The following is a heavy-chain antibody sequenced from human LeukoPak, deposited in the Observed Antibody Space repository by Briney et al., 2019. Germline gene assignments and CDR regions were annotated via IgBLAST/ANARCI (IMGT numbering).Heavy chain of an antibody. Sequence: GGSLRLSCAASGFTVSSNYMSWVRQAPGKGLEWVSVTYSGGSTYYADSVKGRFSISRDGPKKTLYLQMNSLRAEDTAVYYCARPGHFYYGMDVWGQGTTVTVSS. CDR1: GFTVSSNY. V-gene: IGHV3-66*04. J-gene: IGHJ6*02. CDR3: ARPGHFYYGMDV. CDR2: TYSGGST.